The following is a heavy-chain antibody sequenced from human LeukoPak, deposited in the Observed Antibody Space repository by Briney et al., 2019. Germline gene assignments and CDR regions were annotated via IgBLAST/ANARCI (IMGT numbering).Heavy chain of an antibody. D-gene: IGHD3-10*01. CDR2: ISYDGSNK. CDR3: ARHNAFTWGGGQVPFDP. CDR1: GFTFSSYA. V-gene: IGHV3-30*04. J-gene: IGHJ5*02. Sequence: PGGSLRLSCAASGFTFSSYAMHWVRQAPGKGLEWVAVISYDGSNKYYADSVKGRFTISRDNSKNTLYLQMNSLRAEDTAVYYCARHNAFTWGGGQVPFDPWGQGTLVTVSS.